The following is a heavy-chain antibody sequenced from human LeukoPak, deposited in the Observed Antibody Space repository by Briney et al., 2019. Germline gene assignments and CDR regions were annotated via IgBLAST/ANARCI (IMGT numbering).Heavy chain of an antibody. CDR1: KFAFNNAW. CDR2: IKSKTDGGTT. Sequence: GGSLRLSCAASKFAFNNAWMSWFRQAPGKGLEWVGHIKSKTDGGTTDYAAPVQGRFTISRDDSKDRLYMQMNSLKTEDTAVYYCTAVPHDSAVWGQGTLVTVSS. V-gene: IGHV3-15*01. D-gene: IGHD3-22*01. J-gene: IGHJ4*02. CDR3: TAVPHDSAV.